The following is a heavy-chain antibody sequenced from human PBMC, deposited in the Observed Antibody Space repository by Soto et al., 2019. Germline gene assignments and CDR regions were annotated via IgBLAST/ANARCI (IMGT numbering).Heavy chain of an antibody. V-gene: IGHV1-2*07. CDR1: GYTLTGYY. D-gene: IGHD6-13*01. J-gene: IGHJ5*02. CDR3: ARGGYLLVNGFDL. Sequence: QVQLVQSGAEVKKPGASVKVSCKASGYTLTGYYMHWVRQAPGQGLEWLGWINPNTGVTKYAHDFQGRVNMTRDTSISTTYMELSRLRSYDTYVYYCARGGYLLVNGFDLWGQGIVVTVSS. CDR2: INPNTGVT.